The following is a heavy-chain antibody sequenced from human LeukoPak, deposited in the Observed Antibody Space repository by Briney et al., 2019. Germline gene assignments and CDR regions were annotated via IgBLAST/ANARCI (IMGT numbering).Heavy chain of an antibody. V-gene: IGHV3-9*01. CDR2: ISYNRDGI. CDR3: AKGAAAGIRGYFDY. CDR1: GFTFDDYA. J-gene: IGHJ4*02. D-gene: IGHD6-25*01. Sequence: GRSLRLSCVASGFTFDDYAMHWVRQAPGKGLEWLSGISYNRDGIGYADSVKGRFTVSRDNAKNSLYLQMNSLRSEDTALYYCAKGAAAGIRGYFDYWGQGILVTVSS.